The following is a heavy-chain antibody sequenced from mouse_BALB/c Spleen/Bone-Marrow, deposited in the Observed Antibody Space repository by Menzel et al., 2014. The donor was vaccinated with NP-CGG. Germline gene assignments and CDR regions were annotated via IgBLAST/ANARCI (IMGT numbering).Heavy chain of an antibody. Sequence: QVQPQQSGPELVRPGASVKMSCKASGYTFTSYWTHWVKQRPGLGLEWIGMIDPSNSETRLTQKFRDKATLNVDKSSNTAYMQLSSLTSENSAVYYCARLDGNYRNYFDYWGQGTSLTVSS. CDR1: GYTFTSYW. J-gene: IGHJ2*02. D-gene: IGHD2-1*01. V-gene: IGHV1S127*01. CDR3: ARLDGNYRNYFDY. CDR2: IDPSNSET.